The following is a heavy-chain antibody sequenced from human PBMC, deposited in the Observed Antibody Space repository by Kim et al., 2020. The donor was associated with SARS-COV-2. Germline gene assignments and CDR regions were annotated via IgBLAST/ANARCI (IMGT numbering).Heavy chain of an antibody. CDR1: GFTFSSYG. Sequence: GGSLRLSCAASGFTFSSYGMHWVRQAPGKGLEWVAVISYDGSNKYYVDSVKGRFTISRDNSKNTLYLQMNSLRAEDTAVYYCAKDRDSSSWYSHYYYGMDLWGDRTTGTVSS. CDR3: AKDRDSSSWYSHYYYGMDL. V-gene: IGHV3-30*18. J-gene: IGHJ6*04. D-gene: IGHD6-13*01. CDR2: ISYDGSNK.